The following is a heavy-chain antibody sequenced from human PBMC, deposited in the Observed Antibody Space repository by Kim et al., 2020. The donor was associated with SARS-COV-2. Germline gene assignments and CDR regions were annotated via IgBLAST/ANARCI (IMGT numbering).Heavy chain of an antibody. J-gene: IGHJ6*02. CDR3: ARGNSTSEVYYYYGMDV. CDR2: INQDGSEK. Sequence: GSLRLSCAPSGFTFSNYWMSWVRQAPGKGLEWVANINQDGSEKYYVDSVKGRFTISRDSAKNSLYLQMNSLRAEDTALYYCARGNSTSEVYYYYGMDVWGQGTTVTVSS. D-gene: IGHD6-6*01. V-gene: IGHV3-7*01. CDR1: GFTFSNYW.